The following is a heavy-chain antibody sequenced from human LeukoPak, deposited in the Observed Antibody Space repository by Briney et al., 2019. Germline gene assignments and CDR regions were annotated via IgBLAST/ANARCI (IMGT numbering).Heavy chain of an antibody. CDR3: ARGFYYDSSGYPNAFDI. D-gene: IGHD3-22*01. V-gene: IGHV3-48*03. CDR2: ISSSGSTI. J-gene: IGHJ3*02. Sequence: GGSLRLSCAASGFTFNSYAMNWVRQAPGKGLEWVSYISSSGSTIYYADSVKGRFTISRDNAKNSLYLQMNSLRAEDTAVYYCARGFYYDSSGYPNAFDIWGQGTMVTVSS. CDR1: GFTFNSYA.